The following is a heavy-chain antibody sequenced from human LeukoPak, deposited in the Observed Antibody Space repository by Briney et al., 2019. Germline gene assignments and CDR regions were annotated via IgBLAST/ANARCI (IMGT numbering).Heavy chain of an antibody. D-gene: IGHD2-2*01. CDR2: ISYDGSNK. Sequence: GGSLRLSCAASGFTFSSYAMHWVRQAPGKGLEWVAVISYDGSNKYYADSVKGRFTICRDNSKNTLYLQMNSLRAEDTAVYYCASGTYCSSTSCYAFDYWGQGTLVTVSS. J-gene: IGHJ4*02. CDR1: GFTFSSYA. CDR3: ASGTYCSSTSCYAFDY. V-gene: IGHV3-30-3*01.